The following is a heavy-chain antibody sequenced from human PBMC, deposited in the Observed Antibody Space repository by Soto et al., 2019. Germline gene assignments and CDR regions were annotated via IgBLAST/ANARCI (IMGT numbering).Heavy chain of an antibody. J-gene: IGHJ6*02. V-gene: IGHV1-69*13. CDR2: IIPIFGTA. CDR1: GGTFSSYA. Sequence: ASVKVSCKASGGTFSSYAISWVRQAPGQGLEWMGGIIPIFGTANYAQKFQGRVTITADESTSTAYMELSSLRSEDTAVYYCARDPGFGYYYGMDVWGQGTTVTVSS. D-gene: IGHD3-10*01. CDR3: ARDPGFGYYYGMDV.